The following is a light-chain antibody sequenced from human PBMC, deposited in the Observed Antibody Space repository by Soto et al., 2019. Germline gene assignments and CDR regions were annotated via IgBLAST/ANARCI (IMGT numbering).Light chain of an antibody. CDR3: QQRSNWLT. J-gene: IGKJ4*01. CDR1: QSVSSSY. V-gene: IGKV3D-20*02. Sequence: EIVLTQSPVTLSLSAGERATLSCRASQSVSSSYLAWYQQKPGQAPRLLIYDASNRATGIPARFSGSGSGTDFTLTISSLEPEDFAVYYCQQRSNWLTFGGGTKVDIK. CDR2: DAS.